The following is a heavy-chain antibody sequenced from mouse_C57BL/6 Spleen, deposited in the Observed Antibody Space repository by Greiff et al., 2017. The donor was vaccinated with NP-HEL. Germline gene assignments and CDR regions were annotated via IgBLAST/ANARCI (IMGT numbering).Heavy chain of an antibody. CDR2: IDPEDGDT. J-gene: IGHJ2*01. CDR1: GFNIKDYY. CDR3: TPYGYDRNYFDY. Sequence: VQLQQSGAELVRPGASVKLSCTASGFNIKDYYMHWVKQRPEQGLEWIGRIDPEDGDTEYAPKFQGKATMTADTSSNTAYLQLSSLTSEDTAVYYCTPYGYDRNYFDYWGQGTTLTVSS. V-gene: IGHV14-1*01. D-gene: IGHD2-2*01.